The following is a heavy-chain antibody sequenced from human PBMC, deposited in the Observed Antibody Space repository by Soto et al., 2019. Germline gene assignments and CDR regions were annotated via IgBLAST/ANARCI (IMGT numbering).Heavy chain of an antibody. D-gene: IGHD3-10*01. CDR3: ARGEYYGSGNYFDY. Sequence: SETLSLTCAVSGHSISSGYYWGWIRQPPGRGLEWIGSFYHSGSTYYNPSLKSRVTISVDTSKNQFSLKLSSVTAADTAVYYCARGEYYGSGNYFDYWGQGTLVTVSS. CDR1: GHSISSGYY. J-gene: IGHJ4*02. V-gene: IGHV4-38-2*01. CDR2: FYHSGST.